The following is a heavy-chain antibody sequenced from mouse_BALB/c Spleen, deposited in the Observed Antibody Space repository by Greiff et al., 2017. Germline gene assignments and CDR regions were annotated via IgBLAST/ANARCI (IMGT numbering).Heavy chain of an antibody. CDR3: AKKGTTVGYAMDY. CDR1: GFSLTSYG. J-gene: IGHJ4*01. V-gene: IGHV2-5-1*01. D-gene: IGHD1-1*01. CDR2: IWRGGST. Sequence: VKLMESGPSLVQPSQSLSITCTVSGFSLTSYGVHWVRQSPGKGLEWLGVIWRGGSTDYNAAFMSRLSITKDNSKSQVFFKMNSLQADDTAIYYCAKKGTTVGYAMDYGGQGTSVTVSS.